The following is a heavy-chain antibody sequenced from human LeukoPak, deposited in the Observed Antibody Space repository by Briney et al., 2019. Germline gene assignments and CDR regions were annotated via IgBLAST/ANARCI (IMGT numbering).Heavy chain of an antibody. D-gene: IGHD2-2*01. CDR2: ISTYNGDT. V-gene: IGHV1-18*01. CDR3: ARAREDIVVVLAAMPNNWFDP. Sequence: ASVKVSCKTSGYTFTSHGINWVRQAPGQGLEWMGWISTYNGDTNSAQKFQGRVTLTTDASTSTAYMELRSLRYDDTAVYYCARAREDIVVVLAAMPNNWFDPWGQGTLVTVSS. J-gene: IGHJ5*02. CDR1: GYTFTSHG.